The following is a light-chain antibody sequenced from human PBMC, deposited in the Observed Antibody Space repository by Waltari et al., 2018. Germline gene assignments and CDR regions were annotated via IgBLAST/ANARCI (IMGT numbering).Light chain of an antibody. CDR2: LNSDGSH. V-gene: IGLV4-69*01. CDR3: QTWDTGIRV. CDR1: SGHSNNA. J-gene: IGLJ2*01. Sequence: QLVLTQSPSASASLGASVKLTCTLSSGHSNNAIAWHQQQPEKGPRYLMKLNSDGSHNKGDGIPDRFSGSSSGAERYLTISSLQSEDEADYYCQTWDTGIRVFGGGTKLTVL.